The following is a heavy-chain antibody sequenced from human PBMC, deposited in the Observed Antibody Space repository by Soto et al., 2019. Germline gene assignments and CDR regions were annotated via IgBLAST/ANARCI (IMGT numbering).Heavy chain of an antibody. CDR2: INDRGST. J-gene: IGHJ5*02. V-gene: IGHV4-34*01. CDR3: ARGVVKRSRGVIWTKGWFDP. D-gene: IGHD3-10*01. CDR1: GGPFRCFH. Sequence: GQAQQWGPGPLKPLESLSPNRAVRGGPFRCFHWGPVRPPPGKGAGWAGEINDRGSTNLHPSPKSRVTISVDTSKNQFSLKLSSVTAADTAVYYCARGVVKRSRGVIWTKGWFDPWGQGTLVTVSS.